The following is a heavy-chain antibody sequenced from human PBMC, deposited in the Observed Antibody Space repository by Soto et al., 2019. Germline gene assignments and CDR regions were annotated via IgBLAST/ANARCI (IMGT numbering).Heavy chain of an antibody. CDR3: ARDLVTTTSYYGMDV. CDR1: GGSISSGEYY. V-gene: IGHV4-30-4*01. CDR2: IYYSGST. Sequence: SETLSLTCTVSGGSISSGEYYWSWIRQPPGKGLEWIGYIYYSGSTYYNPSLKSRVTISVDTSKNQFSLKLSSVTAADTAVYYCARDLVTTTSYYGMDVWGQGTTVTVSS. J-gene: IGHJ6*02. D-gene: IGHD4-4*01.